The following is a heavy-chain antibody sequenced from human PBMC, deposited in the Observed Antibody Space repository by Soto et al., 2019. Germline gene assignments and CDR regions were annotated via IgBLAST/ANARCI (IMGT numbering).Heavy chain of an antibody. CDR3: ARVGVTIFGGYYGMDV. V-gene: IGHV1-8*01. CDR2: MNPNSGNT. Sequence: ASVKVSCKASGYTFTSYDINWVRQATGQGLEWMGWMNPNSGNTGYAQKFQGRVTMTRNTSISTAYMELSSLRSEDTAVYYCARVGVTIFGGYYGMDVWGQGTTVTVSS. J-gene: IGHJ6*02. D-gene: IGHD3-3*01. CDR1: GYTFTSYD.